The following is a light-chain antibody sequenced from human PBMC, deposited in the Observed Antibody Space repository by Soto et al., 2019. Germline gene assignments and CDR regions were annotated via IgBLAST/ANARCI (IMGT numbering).Light chain of an antibody. CDR2: EVS. CDR3: QSYDSSLSGV. V-gene: IGLV2-14*01. Sequence: QSVLTQPASVSGSPGQSITISCTGTSSDVGGYNYVSWYQQHPGKAPKLMIYEVSNRPSGVSNRFSGSKSGNTASLAITGLQAEDEADYYCQSYDSSLSGVFGGGTKLTVL. J-gene: IGLJ2*01. CDR1: SSDVGGYNY.